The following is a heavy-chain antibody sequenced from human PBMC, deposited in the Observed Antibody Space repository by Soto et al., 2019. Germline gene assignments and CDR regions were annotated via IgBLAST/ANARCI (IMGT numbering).Heavy chain of an antibody. CDR2: IERDDDDK. J-gene: IGHJ6*02. CDR1: GFSLPNPGKC. Sequence: SGPKLGNPTETLTLTCTFPGFSLPNPGKCVSWIRQPPGKALEWLALIERDDDDKYYSTSLKTRLTISKDTRKNQVVLTMANMDPADTGTYYCARSIRGPRRFNGMDVWGQGTTVTVSS. V-gene: IGHV2-70*13. D-gene: IGHD1-20*01. CDR3: ARSIRGPRRFNGMDV.